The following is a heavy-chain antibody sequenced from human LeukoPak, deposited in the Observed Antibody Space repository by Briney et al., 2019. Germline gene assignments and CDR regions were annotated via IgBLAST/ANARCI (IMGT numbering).Heavy chain of an antibody. V-gene: IGHV4-4*07. D-gene: IGHD6-19*01. J-gene: IGHJ4*02. CDR2: IYTSGSN. CDR3: SRAGEQWLWYFDY. CDR1: GGSISSYY. Sequence: PSETLSLTCTVSGGSISSYYWSWIRQPAGKGLEWIGCIYTSGSNNYNPSLKSRVTMSVDTSKNQFSLKLSSVTAAATAGYYCSRAGEQWLWYFDYWGQGTLVTVST.